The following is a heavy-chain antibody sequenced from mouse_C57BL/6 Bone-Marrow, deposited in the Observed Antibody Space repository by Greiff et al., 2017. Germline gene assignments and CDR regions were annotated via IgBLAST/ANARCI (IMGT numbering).Heavy chain of an antibody. V-gene: IGHV5-6*01. Sequence: EVQVVESGGDLVKPGGSLKLSCAASGFTFSSYGMSWVRQTPDKRLEWVATISSGGSYTYYPDSVKGRFTISRDNAKNTLYLQMSSLKSEDTAMYYCARHGYDYAWFAYWGQGTTLTVSS. J-gene: IGHJ2*01. CDR2: ISSGGSYT. CDR3: ARHGYDYAWFAY. D-gene: IGHD2-4*01. CDR1: GFTFSSYG.